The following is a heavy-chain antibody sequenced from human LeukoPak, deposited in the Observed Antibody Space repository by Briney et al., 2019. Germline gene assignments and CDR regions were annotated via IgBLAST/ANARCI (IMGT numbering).Heavy chain of an antibody. CDR1: GFTFSSYA. D-gene: IGHD3-9*01. CDR2: ISGSGGST. CDR3: AKDRDHFDWLLGWFDP. V-gene: IGHV3-23*01. Sequence: PGGSLRLSCAASGFTFSSYAMSWVRQAPGKGLEWVSAISGSGGSTYYADSVKGRFTISRDNSKNTLYLQMNSLRAEDTAVYYCAKDRDHFDWLLGWFDPWGQGTLVTVSS. J-gene: IGHJ5*02.